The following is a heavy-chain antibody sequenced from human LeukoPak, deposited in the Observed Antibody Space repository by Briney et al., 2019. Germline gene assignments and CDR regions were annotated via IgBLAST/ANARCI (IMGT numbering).Heavy chain of an antibody. CDR1: GFTFSNYW. J-gene: IGHJ4*02. V-gene: IGHV3-7*05. CDR2: IKKDGGDK. CDR3: ATYYDSGPCKD. D-gene: IGHD3-22*01. Sequence: PGGSLRLSCAASGFTFSNYWMTWVRQAPGKGLEWVANIKKDGGDKYYVDSVKGRSTISRDNTKNLLYLQMNSLRAEDTAMYYCATYYDSGPCKDWGQGTLVTVSS.